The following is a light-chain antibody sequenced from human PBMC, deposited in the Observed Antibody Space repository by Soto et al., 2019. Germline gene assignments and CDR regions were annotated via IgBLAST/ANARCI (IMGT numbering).Light chain of an antibody. CDR3: AAWDDSLNGRL. J-gene: IGLJ1*01. Sequence: QAVLTQPPSASGTPGQRVTISCSGSNSNIGSNTVNWYQQLPGTAPKLLIYYDNLRPSGVPDRISGSKSGTSASLAISGLQSDDEADYYCAAWDDSLNGRLFGTGTKLTVL. CDR2: YDN. V-gene: IGLV1-44*01. CDR1: NSNIGSNT.